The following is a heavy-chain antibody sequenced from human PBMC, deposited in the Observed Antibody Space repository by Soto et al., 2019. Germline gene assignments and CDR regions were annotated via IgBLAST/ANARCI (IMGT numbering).Heavy chain of an antibody. CDR2: ISSSSSYT. V-gene: IGHV3-11*06. J-gene: IGHJ5*02. CDR3: VRCSSTSCWGEFDP. CDR1: GFTFSDYY. D-gene: IGHD2-2*01. Sequence: GGSLRLCCAASGFTFSDYYMSWIRQAPGKGLEWVSYISSSSSYTNYADSVKGRFTISRDNAKNSLYLQMNSLRAEDTAVYYCVRCSSTSCWGEFDPWGQGTLVTVSS.